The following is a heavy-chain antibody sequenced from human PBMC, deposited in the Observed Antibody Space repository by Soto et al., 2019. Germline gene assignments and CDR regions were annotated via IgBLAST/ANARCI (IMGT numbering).Heavy chain of an antibody. D-gene: IGHD6-19*01. V-gene: IGHV1-46*01. Sequence: QVQLVQSGAEVKQPGASVKVSCKASGYTFTKHYMHWVRQAPGQGLDWMGVINPSSGGSRSYVQKFHDRVTMTRDTSTSTVYMELSSLRSEDTAVYYFARGGSGWYGWFDSWGQGTLVTVSS. CDR3: ARGGSGWYGWFDS. CDR1: GYTFTKHY. J-gene: IGHJ5*01. CDR2: INPSSGGSR.